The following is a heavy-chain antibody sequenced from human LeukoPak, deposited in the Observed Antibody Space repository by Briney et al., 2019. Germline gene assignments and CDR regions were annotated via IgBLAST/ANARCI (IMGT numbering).Heavy chain of an antibody. D-gene: IGHD3-3*01. CDR2: IRYDGSNK. CDR1: GFTFSSYG. J-gene: IGHJ3*02. Sequence: PGGSLRLSCAASGFTFSSYGMHWVRQAPGKGLEWVAFIRYDGSNKYYADSVKGRFTISRDNSKNTLYLQMNSLRAEDTAVYYCASGYYDFWSGYPGAFDIWGQGTMVTVSS. CDR3: ASGYYDFWSGYPGAFDI. V-gene: IGHV3-30*02.